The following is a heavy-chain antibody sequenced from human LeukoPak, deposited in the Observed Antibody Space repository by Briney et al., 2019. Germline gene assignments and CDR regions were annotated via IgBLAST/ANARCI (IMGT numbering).Heavy chain of an antibody. J-gene: IGHJ4*02. CDR3: ARKSASGNYPLDY. V-gene: IGHV3-23*01. Sequence: GGSLRLSCAASGFTLSSYAMNWVRQAPGKGLEWVSVMSADSATTFYADSVKGRFTISRDNAKNTVFLQMSSLRAEDTALYYCARKSASGNYPLDYWGQGTLVTVSS. D-gene: IGHD3-10*01. CDR1: GFTLSSYA. CDR2: MSADSATT.